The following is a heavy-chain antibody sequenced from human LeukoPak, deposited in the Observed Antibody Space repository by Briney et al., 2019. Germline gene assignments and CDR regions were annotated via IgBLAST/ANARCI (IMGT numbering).Heavy chain of an antibody. J-gene: IGHJ3*01. V-gene: IGHV3-33*06. CDR1: GFTFSSYG. CDR2: IWSDGRNR. Sequence: GGSLRLSCATSGFTFSSYGMHWVRQAPGKGLEWVAVIWSDGRNRFYVDAVKGRFTFSRDNSKNTLSLQMTSLRAEDTAVYYCAKKRGPFDAFDLWGQGTMVTVSS. CDR3: AKKRGPFDAFDL.